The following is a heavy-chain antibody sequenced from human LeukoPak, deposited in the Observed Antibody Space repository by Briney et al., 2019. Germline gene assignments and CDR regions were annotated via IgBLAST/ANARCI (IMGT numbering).Heavy chain of an antibody. J-gene: IGHJ4*02. V-gene: IGHV3-30-3*01. CDR1: GFTFSSYG. CDR3: ARDDGYNGGPADY. Sequence: GGSLRLSCAASGFTFSSYGMHWVRQAPGKGLEWVAVISYDGSNKYYADSVKGRFTISRDNSKNTLYLQMNSLRAEDTAVYYCARDDGYNGGPADYWGQGTLVTVSS. D-gene: IGHD5-24*01. CDR2: ISYDGSNK.